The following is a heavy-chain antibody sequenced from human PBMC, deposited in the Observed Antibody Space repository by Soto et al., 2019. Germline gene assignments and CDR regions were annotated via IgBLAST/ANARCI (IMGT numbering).Heavy chain of an antibody. Sequence: GGSLRLSCAASGFSFSSYAMNWVRQAPGKGLEWVSFISGRGTTIYYADSVKGRFTVSRDNAQNSLSLQVDSLRDEDTAVYYCARLGSCTGTNCNHYFCHYAMDFWGQGTTVTVSS. V-gene: IGHV3-48*02. J-gene: IGHJ6*02. D-gene: IGHD2-8*02. CDR3: ARLGSCTGTNCNHYFCHYAMDF. CDR2: ISGRGTTI. CDR1: GFSFSSYA.